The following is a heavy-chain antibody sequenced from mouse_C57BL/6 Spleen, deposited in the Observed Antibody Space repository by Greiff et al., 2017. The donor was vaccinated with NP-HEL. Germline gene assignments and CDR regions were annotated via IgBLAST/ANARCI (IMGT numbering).Heavy chain of an antibody. CDR2: ILPGSGST. CDR1: GYTFPGYW. V-gene: IGHV1-9*01. J-gene: IGHJ3*01. CDR3: ALYYGSSSFAY. D-gene: IGHD1-1*01. Sequence: QVQLQQSGAELMKPGASVKLSCKATGYTFPGYWIEWVKQRPGHGLEWIGEILPGSGSTNYNEKFKGKATFTADTSSNTAYMQLSSLTTEDSAIYYCALYYGSSSFAYWGQGTLVTVSA.